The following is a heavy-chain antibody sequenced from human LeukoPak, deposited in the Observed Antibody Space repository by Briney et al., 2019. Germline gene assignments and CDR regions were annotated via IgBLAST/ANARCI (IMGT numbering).Heavy chain of an antibody. J-gene: IGHJ6*03. D-gene: IGHD5-12*01. CDR2: FDPEDGET. V-gene: IGHV1-24*01. Sequence: ASVKVSCKASGYTLTELSMHWVRQAPGKGLEWMGGFDPEDGETIYAQKFQGRVTMTEDTSTDTAYMELSSLRSEDTAVYYCATTPKNSGYDQYYYYYMDVWGKGTTVTISS. CDR3: ATTPKNSGYDQYYYYYMDV. CDR1: GYTLTELS.